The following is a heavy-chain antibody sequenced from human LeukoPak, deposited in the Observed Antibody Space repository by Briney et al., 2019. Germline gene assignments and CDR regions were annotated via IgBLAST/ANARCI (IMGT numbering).Heavy chain of an antibody. D-gene: IGHD3-10*01. CDR1: GFTFSSYS. CDR3: ARWADSGTNH. CDR2: ISSSSSTI. V-gene: IGHV3-48*01. J-gene: IGHJ4*02. Sequence: GGSLRLSCAASGFTFSSYSMNWVRQAPGKGLEWVSYISSSSSTIYYADSVKGRFTISRDNAKNSLYLQMNSLRAEDTAVYYCARWADSGTNHWGQGTLVTVSS.